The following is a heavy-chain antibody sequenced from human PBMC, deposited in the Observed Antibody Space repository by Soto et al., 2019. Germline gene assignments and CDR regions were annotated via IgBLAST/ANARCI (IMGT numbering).Heavy chain of an antibody. J-gene: IGHJ4*02. D-gene: IGHD2-15*01. Sequence: GGSLRLSCAASGFTFSSYWMHWVRQAPGKGLVWVSRINSDGSSTSYADSVRGRFTISRDNAKNTLYLQMNSLRAEDTAVYYCARDCSRGSCYSVFGYWGQGTQVTVSS. CDR1: GFTFSSYW. CDR2: INSDGSST. CDR3: ARDCSRGSCYSVFGY. V-gene: IGHV3-74*01.